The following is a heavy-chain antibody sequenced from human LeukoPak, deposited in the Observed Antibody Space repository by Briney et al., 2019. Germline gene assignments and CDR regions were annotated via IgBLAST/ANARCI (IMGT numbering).Heavy chain of an antibody. D-gene: IGHD5-18*01. Sequence: GRSLRLSCAASGFTFSHYAMHWVRQAPGKGLEWVAVISYHGIDKYYADSVKGRFTISRDNSKNALYLQMNSLRPEDTAVYYCAREEDTAMVDYWGQGTLATVSS. CDR2: ISYHGIDK. V-gene: IGHV3-30-3*01. CDR1: GFTFSHYA. J-gene: IGHJ4*02. CDR3: AREEDTAMVDY.